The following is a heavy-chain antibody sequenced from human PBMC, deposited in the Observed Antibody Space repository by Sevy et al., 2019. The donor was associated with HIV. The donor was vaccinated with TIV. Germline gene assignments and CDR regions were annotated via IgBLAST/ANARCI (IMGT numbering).Heavy chain of an antibody. V-gene: IGHV1-69*13. Sequence: SVKVSCKASGGTFSSYAISWVRQAPGQGLEWMGGIIPIFGTANYAQKFQGRVTITADESTSTAYMELSSLRSEDTAVYYCARGNGSPIVVVPAVAIRRPDYYYYYGMDVWGQGTTVTVSS. J-gene: IGHJ6*02. CDR2: IIPIFGTA. CDR3: ARGNGSPIVVVPAVAIRRPDYYYYYGMDV. CDR1: GGTFSSYA. D-gene: IGHD2-2*01.